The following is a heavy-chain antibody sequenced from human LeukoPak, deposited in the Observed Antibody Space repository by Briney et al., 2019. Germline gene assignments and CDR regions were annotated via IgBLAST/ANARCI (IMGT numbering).Heavy chain of an antibody. D-gene: IGHD5-12*01. CDR2: ISDNGLRT. CDR3: ARERRGYGYGTLDP. CDR1: GIDFKVYE. J-gene: IGHJ5*02. V-gene: IGHV3-30*04. Sequence: GGSLRLSCVASGIDFKVYEMHWVRQSPGKGLEWVALISDNGLRTNYAESLKGRFIVSRDDSKNTMDLQMNDLRVEDTGVYFCARERRGYGYGTLDPWGQGTLVTVSS.